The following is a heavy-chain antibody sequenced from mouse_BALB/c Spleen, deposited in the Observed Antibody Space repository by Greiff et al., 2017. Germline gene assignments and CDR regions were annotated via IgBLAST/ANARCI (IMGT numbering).Heavy chain of an antibody. CDR1: GFTFSSYT. Sequence: EVQGVESGGGLVKPGGSLKLSCAASGFTFSSYTMSWVRQTPEKRLEWVATISSGGSYTYYPDSVKGRFTISRDNAKNTLYLQMSSLKSEDTAMYYGTRDPSYGNYGYYFDYWGQGTTLTVSS. D-gene: IGHD2-1*01. V-gene: IGHV5-6-4*01. J-gene: IGHJ2*01. CDR3: TRDPSYGNYGYYFDY. CDR2: ISSGGSYT.